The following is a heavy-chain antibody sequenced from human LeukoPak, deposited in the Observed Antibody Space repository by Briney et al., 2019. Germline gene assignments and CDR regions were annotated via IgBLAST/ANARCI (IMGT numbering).Heavy chain of an antibody. J-gene: IGHJ6*03. CDR2: IIPIFGTA. Sequence: ASVKVSCKASGYTFTSYYMHWVRQAPGQGLEWMGGIIPIFGTANYAQKFQGRVTITADESTSTAYMELSSLRSEDTAVYYCARDRDDFWSGYYNYYYYYYMDAWGKGTTVTVSS. CDR3: ARDRDDFWSGYYNYYYYYYMDA. CDR1: GYTFTSYY. V-gene: IGHV1-69*13. D-gene: IGHD3-3*01.